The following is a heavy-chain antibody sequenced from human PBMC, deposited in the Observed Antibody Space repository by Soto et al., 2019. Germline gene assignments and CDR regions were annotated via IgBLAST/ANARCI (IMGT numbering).Heavy chain of an antibody. V-gene: IGHV3-7*01. Sequence: GGSLRLSCAASGFTLSDYWMSWVRQAPGKGLEWVAYIKEDGIEKFHVDSVKGRFTISRDTAKNSLLLEMNSLRVEDTAIYYCARVVLYSNGWYDYWGQGTQVTVSS. CDR1: GFTLSDYW. J-gene: IGHJ4*02. D-gene: IGHD6-19*01. CDR2: IKEDGIEK. CDR3: ARVVLYSNGWYDY.